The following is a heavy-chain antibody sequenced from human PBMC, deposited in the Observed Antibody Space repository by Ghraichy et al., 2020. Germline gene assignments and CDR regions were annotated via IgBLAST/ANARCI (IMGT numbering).Heavy chain of an antibody. Sequence: GGSLRLSCAASGFTFSNAWMSWVRQAPGKGLEWVGRIKSKTDGGTTDYAAPVKGRFTISRDDSKNTLYLQMNSLKTEDTAVYYCTLYYGDYSNFDYWGQGTLVTVSS. J-gene: IGHJ4*02. V-gene: IGHV3-15*01. CDR3: TLYYGDYSNFDY. CDR1: GFTFSNAW. D-gene: IGHD4-17*01. CDR2: IKSKTDGGTT.